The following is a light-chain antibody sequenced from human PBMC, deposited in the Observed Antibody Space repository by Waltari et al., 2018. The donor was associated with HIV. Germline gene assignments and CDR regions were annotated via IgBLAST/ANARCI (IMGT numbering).Light chain of an antibody. Sequence: QSALTQPASVSGSLGQSITISCSGTSRDGGAYTLVSWYQKYPGKAPKLMIFEVIKRPSGVSDRFSGSRSGNTASLTISGLQTEDEGDYYCCSYSGTGVIFGGGTKVTVL. CDR1: SRDGGAYTL. V-gene: IGLV2-23*02. CDR2: EVI. CDR3: CSYSGTGVI. J-gene: IGLJ2*01.